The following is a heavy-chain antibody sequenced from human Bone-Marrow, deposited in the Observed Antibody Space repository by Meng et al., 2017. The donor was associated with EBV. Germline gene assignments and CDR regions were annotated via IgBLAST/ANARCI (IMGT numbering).Heavy chain of an antibody. J-gene: IGHJ4*02. CDR3: ARGRREVTTYY. CDR2: IYAGNGNT. CDR1: GYTFASYA. V-gene: IGHV1-3*01. D-gene: IGHD4-17*01. Sequence: QSVQSVAEVKKPWASMTVSCKASGYTFASYAMHWVRQAPGQRLEWMGWIYAGNGNTKYSQKFQGRVTITRDTSASTAYMELSSLRSEDTAVYYCARGRREVTTYYWGQGTLVTVSS.